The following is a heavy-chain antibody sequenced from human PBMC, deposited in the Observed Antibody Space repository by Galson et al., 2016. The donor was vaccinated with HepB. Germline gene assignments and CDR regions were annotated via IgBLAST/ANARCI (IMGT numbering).Heavy chain of an antibody. V-gene: IGHV4-39*07. CDR3: AKYGGYYDYSSAGGWFDP. CDR1: DGSLSSSSSFS. D-gene: IGHD1-26*01. J-gene: IGHJ5*02. CDR2: VYRGRA. Sequence: ETLSLTCTVSDGSLSSSSSFSWGWVRQPPGKGLECIGTVYRGRAYYNPSLGGRVTISVDKSKNQFSLKLSSVTAADTAVYYCAKYGGYYDYSSAGGWFDPWGQGTLVTVSS.